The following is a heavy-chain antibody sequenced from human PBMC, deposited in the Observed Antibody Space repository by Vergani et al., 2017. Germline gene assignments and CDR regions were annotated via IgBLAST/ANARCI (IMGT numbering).Heavy chain of an antibody. Sequence: QVQLVESGGGVVQPGRSLRLSCAASGFTFSNYGMHWVRQAPGKGLEWVAVISYVGSNKYYADSVKGRFTISRDNSKNTLYLQMNSLRAEDTAVYYCAKDASSSSPRGADYWGQGTLVTVSS. V-gene: IGHV3-30*18. CDR3: AKDASSSSPRGADY. CDR2: ISYVGSNK. D-gene: IGHD6-6*01. J-gene: IGHJ4*02. CDR1: GFTFSNYG.